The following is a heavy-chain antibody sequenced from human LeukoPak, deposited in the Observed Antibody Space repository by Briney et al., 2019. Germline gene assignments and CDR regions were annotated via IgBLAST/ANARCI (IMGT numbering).Heavy chain of an antibody. CDR2: ISYDGSNK. Sequence: PGGSLRLSCAASGFTFSSYAMHWVRQAPGKGLEWVAVISYDGSNKYYADSVKGRFTISRDNYKNTLYLQMNSLRAEDTAVYYCARDYSGWYYFDYWGQGTLVTVSS. CDR1: GFTFSSYA. D-gene: IGHD6-19*01. J-gene: IGHJ4*02. CDR3: ARDYSGWYYFDY. V-gene: IGHV3-30*04.